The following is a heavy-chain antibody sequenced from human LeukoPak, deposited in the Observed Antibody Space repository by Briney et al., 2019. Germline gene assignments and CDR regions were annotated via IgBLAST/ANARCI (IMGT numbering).Heavy chain of an antibody. D-gene: IGHD1-7*01. V-gene: IGHV4-34*01. J-gene: IGHJ5*02. CDR2: INHSGST. CDR1: GGSFSGYY. CDR3: ARQSGTRGNGDWFDP. Sequence: PSEALSLTCAVYGGSFSGYYWSWIRQPPGKGLEWIGEINHSGSTNYNPSLKSRVTISVDTSKNQFSLKLSSVTAADTAVYYCARQSGTRGNGDWFDPWGQGTPVTVSS.